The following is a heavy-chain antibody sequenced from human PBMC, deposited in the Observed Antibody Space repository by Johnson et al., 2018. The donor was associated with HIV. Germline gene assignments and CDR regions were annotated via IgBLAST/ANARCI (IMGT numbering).Heavy chain of an antibody. J-gene: IGHJ3*02. D-gene: IGHD6-13*01. CDR1: GFTFSDYY. CDR3: AREGGIAAAGTDAFDI. Sequence: VQLVESGGGLVKPGGSLRLSCAASGFTFSDYYMSWIRQAPGKGLEWVANIKQDGSEKYYVDSVKGRFTISRDNAKNSLYLQMNSLRAEDTAVYYCAREGGIAAAGTDAFDIWGQGTMVTVSS. CDR2: IKQDGSEK. V-gene: IGHV3-7*01.